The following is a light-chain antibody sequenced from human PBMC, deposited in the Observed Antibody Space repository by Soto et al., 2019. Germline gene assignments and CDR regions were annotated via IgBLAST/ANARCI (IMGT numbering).Light chain of an antibody. CDR2: DNS. J-gene: IGLJ1*01. CDR3: QVWDISTDQYL. Sequence: SYELTQPPSVSVAPGQTATITCWGDNIESKNVHWYQQKPGQAPVLVVYDNSDRPSGIPERFSGSNSGNTATLTVSRVEAGDEADYYCQVWDISTDQYLFGSGTKVTVL. V-gene: IGLV3-21*02. CDR1: NIESKN.